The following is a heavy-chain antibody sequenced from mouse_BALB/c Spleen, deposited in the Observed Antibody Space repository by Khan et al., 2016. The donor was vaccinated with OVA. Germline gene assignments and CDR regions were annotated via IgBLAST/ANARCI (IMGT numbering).Heavy chain of an antibody. J-gene: IGHJ4*01. D-gene: IGHD2-3*01. CDR1: GYTFSNYW. V-gene: IGHV1-9*01. Sequence: VQLQQSGAELMKPGASVKISCKATGYTFSNYWIEWVKQRPGHGLEWIGEILPGSGSTNYNEKFKGKATFTADTSSNTAYMQLSSLTSEDSAVYYCARGWLLRSMDYWGQGTSVTVSS. CDR3: ARGWLLRSMDY. CDR2: ILPGSGST.